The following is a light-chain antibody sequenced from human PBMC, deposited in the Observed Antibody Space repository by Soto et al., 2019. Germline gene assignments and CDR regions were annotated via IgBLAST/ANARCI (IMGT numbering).Light chain of an antibody. V-gene: IGLV1-40*01. Sequence: QAVLTQPPSVSGAPGQRVTISCTGSSSNIGAGHALHWYQHLPGAAPKLLMYGNSDRPSGVPDRFSGSKSGTSASLAITGLQPEDEADYYCQSYDDSLSGWVFGGGTKLTVL. CDR3: QSYDDSLSGWV. CDR2: GNS. CDR1: SSNIGAGHA. J-gene: IGLJ3*02.